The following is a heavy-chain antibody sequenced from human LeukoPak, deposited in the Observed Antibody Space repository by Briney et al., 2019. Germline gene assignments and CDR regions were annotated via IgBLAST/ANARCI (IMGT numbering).Heavy chain of an antibody. CDR3: ARGTYGIVGATTLDI. D-gene: IGHD1-26*01. V-gene: IGHV3-74*01. J-gene: IGHJ3*02. Sequence: PGGSLRLSCAASGFTFSSYWMHWVRQAPGKGLVWVSRINSDGSSTSYADSVKGRFTISRDNAKNTLYLQMNSLRAEDTAVYYCARGTYGIVGATTLDIWGQGTMVTVSS. CDR1: GFTFSSYW. CDR2: INSDGSST.